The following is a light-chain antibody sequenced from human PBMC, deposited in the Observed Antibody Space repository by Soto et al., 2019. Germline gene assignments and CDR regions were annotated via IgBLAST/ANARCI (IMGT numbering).Light chain of an antibody. V-gene: IGLV1-44*01. CDR1: SSNIGSNS. J-gene: IGLJ1*01. CDR2: INN. Sequence: QSVLTQPPSASGTPGQRVTISCSGSSSNIGSNSVNWYQQLPATAPKLLIYINNHRPSAGPHRFSGSKSRTSASPAISWLRSEDEADYCCAAWDDSRNGYVFGTGTKLTVL. CDR3: AAWDDSRNGYV.